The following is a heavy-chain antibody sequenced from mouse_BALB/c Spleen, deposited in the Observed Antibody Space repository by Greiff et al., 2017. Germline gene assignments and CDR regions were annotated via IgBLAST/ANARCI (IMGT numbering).Heavy chain of an antibody. CDR1: GFSLTSYD. V-gene: IGHV2-9-2*01. D-gene: IGHD1-1*01. CDR2: IWTGGGT. Sequence: QVQLKESGPGLVAPSQSLSITCTVSGFSLTSYDISWIRQPPGKGLEWLGVIWTGGGTNYNSAFMSRLSISKDNSKSQVFLKMNSLQTDDTAIYYCVREGYYGSSGFAYWGQGTLVTVSA. CDR3: VREGYYGSSGFAY. J-gene: IGHJ3*01.